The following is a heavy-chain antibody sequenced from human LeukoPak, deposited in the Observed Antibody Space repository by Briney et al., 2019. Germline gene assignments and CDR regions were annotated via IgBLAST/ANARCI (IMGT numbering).Heavy chain of an antibody. Sequence: EPGGSLRLSCAASGFTFSSYGMHWVRQAPGKGLEWVAFIRYDGNNKYYADSVKGRFTISRDNAKNSLYLQMNSLRAEDTAVYYCARDLGGSYWEGGYWGQGTLVTVSS. J-gene: IGHJ4*02. CDR2: IRYDGNNK. D-gene: IGHD1-26*01. CDR3: ARDLGGSYWEGGY. CDR1: GFTFSSYG. V-gene: IGHV3-30*02.